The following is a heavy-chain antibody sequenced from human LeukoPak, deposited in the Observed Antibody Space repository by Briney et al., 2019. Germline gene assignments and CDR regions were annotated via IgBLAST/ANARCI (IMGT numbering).Heavy chain of an antibody. Sequence: GGSLRLSCAASGFTFSSYWMTWVRQTPGKGLKWVANIKQVGTEKYYVDSVRGRFTISRDNAKNSLYLQMNSLRAEDTAVYYCARGRGLRSYWGQGTLVTVSS. D-gene: IGHD4-17*01. V-gene: IGHV3-7*01. CDR2: IKQVGTEK. J-gene: IGHJ4*02. CDR3: ARGRGLRSY. CDR1: GFTFSSYW.